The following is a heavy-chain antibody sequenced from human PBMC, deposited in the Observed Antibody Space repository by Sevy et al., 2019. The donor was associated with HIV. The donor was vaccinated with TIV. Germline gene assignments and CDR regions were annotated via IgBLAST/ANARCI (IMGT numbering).Heavy chain of an antibody. CDR1: GFTFSIYA. D-gene: IGHD2-21*01. CDR2: LSGSGGST. J-gene: IGHJ4*02. Sequence: GGSLRLSCAASGFTFSIYAMSWVRQAPGKGLEWVSGLSGSGGSTYYADSVKGRFTISRDNSKNTLYLQMNSLRAEDTAVYYCAKESGSDWYFDYWGQGTLVTVSS. V-gene: IGHV3-23*01. CDR3: AKESGSDWYFDY.